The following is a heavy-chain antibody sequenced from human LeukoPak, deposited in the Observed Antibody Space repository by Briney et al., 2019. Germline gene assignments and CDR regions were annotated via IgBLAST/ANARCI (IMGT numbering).Heavy chain of an antibody. CDR2: ISGTSTTI. J-gene: IGHJ4*02. CDR3: ARGYYHDSK. D-gene: IGHD3-22*01. V-gene: IGHV3-48*02. CDR1: GFTFSSYS. Sequence: GGSLRLSCAASGFTFSSYSMNWVRQAPGKGLEWVSYISGTSTTIYYADSVKGRFTISRDNAKNSLYLQMNSLRNDDTAVYYCARGYYHDSKWGQGILVTVSS.